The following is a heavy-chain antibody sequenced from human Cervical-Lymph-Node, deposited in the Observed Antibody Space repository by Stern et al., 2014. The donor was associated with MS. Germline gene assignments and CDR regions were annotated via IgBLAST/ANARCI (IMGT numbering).Heavy chain of an antibody. Sequence: VQLVQSGGGLVQPGRSLRLSCTASGFTFNDYSMHWVRQVPGKGLEWVSGISWNSSGNAYADSVKGRFTISRDNAKNALYLQMNSLRPEDTALYYCVKDVDPTIAVSFDSWGQGTLVTVSS. CDR1: GFTFNDYS. J-gene: IGHJ4*02. D-gene: IGHD6-19*01. CDR2: ISWNSSGN. V-gene: IGHV3-9*01. CDR3: VKDVDPTIAVSFDS.